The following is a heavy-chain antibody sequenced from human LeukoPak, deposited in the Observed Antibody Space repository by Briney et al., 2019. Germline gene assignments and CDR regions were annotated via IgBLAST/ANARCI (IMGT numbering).Heavy chain of an antibody. D-gene: IGHD3-10*01. CDR3: ARDVLLVDY. Sequence: GGSLRLSCAASGFTFSSYAMSWVRQAPGKGLEWVSYISSSSSTIYYADSVKGRFTISRDNAKNSLYLQMNSLRAEDTAVYYCARDVLLVDYWGQGTLVTVSS. V-gene: IGHV3-48*04. CDR1: GFTFSSYA. J-gene: IGHJ4*02. CDR2: ISSSSSTI.